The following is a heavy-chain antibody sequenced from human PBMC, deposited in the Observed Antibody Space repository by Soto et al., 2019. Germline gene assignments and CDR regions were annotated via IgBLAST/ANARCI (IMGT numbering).Heavy chain of an antibody. Sequence: GGSLRLSCAASGFTFDDYAMHWVRQAPGKGLEWVSGISWNSGSIGYADSVKGRFTISRDNAKNSLYLQMNSLRAEDTALYYCAKGGKARYFDWLCPIDYWGQGTLVTVSS. V-gene: IGHV3-9*01. CDR1: GFTFDDYA. D-gene: IGHD3-9*01. CDR3: AKGGKARYFDWLCPIDY. J-gene: IGHJ4*02. CDR2: ISWNSGSI.